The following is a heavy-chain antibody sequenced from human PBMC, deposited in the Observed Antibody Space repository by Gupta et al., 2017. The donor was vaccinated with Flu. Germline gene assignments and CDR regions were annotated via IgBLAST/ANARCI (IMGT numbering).Heavy chain of an antibody. D-gene: IGHD2-15*01. Sequence: QAQLVASGGGVVQPGRSLSLSCVPSGFTFSTYGMHGVRQAPGKGLECVAVIWYDGSNKYYSDSVKGRFTISRDNTKNTLYLQMNSLRAEDTAVYYCAREYSSGVFDPWGQGTLVTVSS. CDR2: IWYDGSNK. CDR1: GFTFSTYG. V-gene: IGHV3-33*01. CDR3: AREYSSGVFDP. J-gene: IGHJ5*02.